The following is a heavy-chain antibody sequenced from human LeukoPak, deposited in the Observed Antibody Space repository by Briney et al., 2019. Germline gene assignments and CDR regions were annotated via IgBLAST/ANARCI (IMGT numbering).Heavy chain of an antibody. D-gene: IGHD3-22*01. Sequence: GGSLRLSCAASGFTFSSYSMNWVRQAPGKGLEWVSSISSSSSYIYYADSVKGRFTISRDNAKNSLYLQMNSLRAEDTAVYYCARDRNYYDSSGNAFDIWGQGTMVTVSS. CDR1: GFTFSSYS. V-gene: IGHV3-21*01. CDR3: ARDRNYYDSSGNAFDI. CDR2: ISSSSSYI. J-gene: IGHJ3*02.